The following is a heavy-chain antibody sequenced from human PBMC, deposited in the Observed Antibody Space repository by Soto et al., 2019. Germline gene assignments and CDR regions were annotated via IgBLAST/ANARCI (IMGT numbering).Heavy chain of an antibody. J-gene: IGHJ4*02. CDR2: ISWNSGSI. Sequence: SLRLSCAASGFTFDDYAMHWVRQAPGKGLEWVSHISWNSGSIDYADSVKGRFTISRDNAKNSLYLQMNSLRAEDTALYYCAKDLTAMAMYYFEYWGQGILVTVSS. CDR3: AKDLTAMAMYYFEY. D-gene: IGHD5-18*01. CDR1: GFTFDDYA. V-gene: IGHV3-9*01.